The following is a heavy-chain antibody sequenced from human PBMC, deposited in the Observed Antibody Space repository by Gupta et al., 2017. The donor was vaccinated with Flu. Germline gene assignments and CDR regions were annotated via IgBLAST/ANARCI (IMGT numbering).Heavy chain of an antibody. D-gene: IGHD1-26*01. CDR2: FYTSGST. Sequence: QVQLQESGPGLVKPSQTLSLTCTVSGGSVSSGSYYWSWIRQPAGKGLEWIGRFYTSGSTNYNPSLKSRVTISVDMSRNKFSLKLSSVTAAETAVYYCAREMGKDYYYYGMDVWGQVTTVTVSS. CDR3: AREMGKDYYYYGMDV. CDR1: GGSVSSGSYY. V-gene: IGHV4-61*02. J-gene: IGHJ6*02.